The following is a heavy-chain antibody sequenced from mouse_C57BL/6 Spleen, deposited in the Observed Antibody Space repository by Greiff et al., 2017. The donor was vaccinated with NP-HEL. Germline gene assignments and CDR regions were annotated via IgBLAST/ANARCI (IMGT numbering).Heavy chain of an antibody. V-gene: IGHV7-3*01. CDR2: IRNKANGYTT. CDR1: GFTFTDYY. J-gene: IGHJ2*01. D-gene: IGHD2-4*01. Sequence: EVQVVESGGGLVQPGGSLSLSCAASGFTFTDYYMSWVRQPPGKALEWLGFIRNKANGYTTEYSASVKGRFTISRDNSQSILYLQMNALRAEDSATYYCARSYLSITFDYWGQGTTLTVSS. CDR3: ARSYLSITFDY.